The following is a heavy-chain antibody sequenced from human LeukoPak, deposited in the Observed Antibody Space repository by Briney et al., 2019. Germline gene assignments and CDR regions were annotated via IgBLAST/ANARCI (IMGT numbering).Heavy chain of an antibody. V-gene: IGHV1-18*01. Sequence: ASVKVSCKASGYTFTSYGISWVRQAPGQGLEWMGWISAYNGNTNYAQKLQGRVTMTTDTSTSTAYMELSSLRSEDTAVYYCARIMDYYDSSGTGYAFDIWGQGTMVTVSS. J-gene: IGHJ3*02. D-gene: IGHD3-22*01. CDR3: ARIMDYYDSSGTGYAFDI. CDR2: ISAYNGNT. CDR1: GYTFTSYG.